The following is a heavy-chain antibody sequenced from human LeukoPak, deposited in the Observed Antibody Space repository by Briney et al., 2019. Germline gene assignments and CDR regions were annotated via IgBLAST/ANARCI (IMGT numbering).Heavy chain of an antibody. CDR1: GGSISSYY. J-gene: IGHJ6*03. D-gene: IGHD3-22*01. V-gene: IGHV4-59*01. CDR2: IYYSGST. CDR3: ARNSSELYYYDTSGYQHYHYMDV. Sequence: SETLSLTCTVSGGSISSYYWNWIRQPPGKGLEWIGHIYYSGSTNYNPSLKSRVTISVDTSKNQFSLKLSSVTAADTAVYYCARNSSELYYYDTSGYQHYHYMDVWGEGTTVTVSS.